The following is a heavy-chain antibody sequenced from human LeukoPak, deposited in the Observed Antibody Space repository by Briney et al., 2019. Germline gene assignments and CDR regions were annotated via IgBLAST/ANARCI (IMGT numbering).Heavy chain of an antibody. V-gene: IGHV3-7*01. Sequence: SGESLRLSCAASGFKFSTHWMTWVRQAPGKGLEWVANIKGDGSEKKYVASVKGRFTLSRDNAKNSLYLQLNSLRAEDTAVYYCATPVPGFGESLNYWGQGTLVSVSS. CDR1: GFKFSTHW. D-gene: IGHD3-10*01. CDR3: ATPVPGFGESLNY. J-gene: IGHJ4*02. CDR2: IKGDGSEK.